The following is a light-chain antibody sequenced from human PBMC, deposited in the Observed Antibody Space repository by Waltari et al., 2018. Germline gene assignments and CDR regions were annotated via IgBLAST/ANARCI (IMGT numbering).Light chain of an antibody. CDR2: ETS. CDR1: ESIASNY. Sequence: EIVLTQSPATLSLSPGERATLSCGASESIASNYFAWYQHRPGLPPRLLIHETSMRATGIPDRFSGAGSGTDFTLTISSLQPEDFATYYCLQDYNYPYTFGQGTKLEIK. CDR3: LQDYNYPYT. V-gene: IGKV3D-20*01. J-gene: IGKJ2*01.